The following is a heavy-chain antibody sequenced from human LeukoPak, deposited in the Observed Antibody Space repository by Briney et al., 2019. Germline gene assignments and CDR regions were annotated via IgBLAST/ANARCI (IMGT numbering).Heavy chain of an antibody. D-gene: IGHD5-18*01. CDR3: ARERQLGLHGKIDY. CDR1: GFTFSSYA. CDR2: ISYDGSNK. Sequence: PGGSLRLSCAASGFTFSSYAMHWVRQAPGKGLEWVAVISYDGSNKYYADSVKGRFTISRDNSKNTLYLQMNSLRAEDTAVYYCARERQLGLHGKIDYGGQGPLVTVS. J-gene: IGHJ4*02. V-gene: IGHV3-30*01.